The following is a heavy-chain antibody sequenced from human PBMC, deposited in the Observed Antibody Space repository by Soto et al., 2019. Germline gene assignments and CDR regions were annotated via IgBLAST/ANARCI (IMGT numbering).Heavy chain of an antibody. D-gene: IGHD2-8*01. CDR1: GFTVSNNY. J-gene: IGHJ4*02. V-gene: IGHV3-66*01. Sequence: GGSLRLSCAASGFTVSNNYLSWVRQAPGRGLEWVSVIYSDGRTFYADSVKGRFTISRDNSKNTLYLEMISLRVEDTAVYYCARDQGWYANWGQGTLVTVSS. CDR2: IYSDGRT. CDR3: ARDQGWYAN.